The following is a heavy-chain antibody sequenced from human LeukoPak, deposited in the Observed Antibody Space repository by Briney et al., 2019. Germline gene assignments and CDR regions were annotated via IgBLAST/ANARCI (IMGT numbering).Heavy chain of an antibody. D-gene: IGHD1-26*01. J-gene: IGHJ4*02. CDR1: GFTFSSYG. CDR3: ARDMMGATLYFDS. Sequence: PGGSLRLSCAASGFTFSSYGMHWVRQAPGKGLEWVSAISGSGGRTYNADSMKGRFTISRDNSKNTLYLQMNSLRVEDTAVYYCARDMMGATLYFDSWGQGTLVTVSS. V-gene: IGHV3-23*01. CDR2: ISGSGGRT.